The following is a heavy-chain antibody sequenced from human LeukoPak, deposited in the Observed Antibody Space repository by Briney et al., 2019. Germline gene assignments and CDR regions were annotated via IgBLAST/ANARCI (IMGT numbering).Heavy chain of an antibody. D-gene: IGHD4-17*01. J-gene: IGHJ6*03. CDR2: IYTSGST. CDR3: ARGGLRNLHYYYYMDV. Sequence: SETLSLTCTISDGSISNYYWCWIRQPAGKGLEWIGHIYTSGSTNYNPSLKSRVTMSVDTSKNQFSLKLISVTAADTAVYYCARGGLRNLHYYYYMDVWGKGTTVTVSS. CDR1: DGSISNYY. V-gene: IGHV4-4*07.